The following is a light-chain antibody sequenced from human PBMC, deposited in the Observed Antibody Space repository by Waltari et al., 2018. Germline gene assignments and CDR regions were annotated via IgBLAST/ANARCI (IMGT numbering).Light chain of an antibody. CDR2: GAS. Sequence: DIQMTQSPTSLSASVGDRVTITCRASKDLSNALAWYQQRPGKAPRLLVFGASKLGSGVSSRFSGGKSGTDYTLTISSLQPEDFGTYYCQQYYGTPSFGQGTKLEIQ. CDR3: QQYYGTPS. J-gene: IGKJ2*01. V-gene: IGKV1-NL1*01. CDR1: KDLSNA.